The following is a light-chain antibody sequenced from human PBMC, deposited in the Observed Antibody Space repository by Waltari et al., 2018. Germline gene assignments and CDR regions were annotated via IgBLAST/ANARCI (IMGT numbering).Light chain of an antibody. CDR3: SSYAGSNTDV. Sequence: QAALTQPPSVSGSPGQSVTISCTGTSSDIGCYNYVSWYQQHPGKAPKLMIYDVSKRPSGVSDRFSGSKSGNTASLTISGLQAEDEADYYCSSYAGSNTDVFGSGTKLTVL. CDR2: DVS. CDR1: SSDIGCYNY. V-gene: IGLV2-11*01. J-gene: IGLJ6*01.